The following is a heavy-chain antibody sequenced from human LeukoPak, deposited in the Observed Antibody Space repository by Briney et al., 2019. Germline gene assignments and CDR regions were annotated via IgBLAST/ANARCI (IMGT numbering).Heavy chain of an antibody. D-gene: IGHD6-13*01. CDR1: GYTLTELS. J-gene: IGHJ6*03. Sequence: ASVKVSCKVSGYTLTELSMHWVRQAPGKGLEWMGGFDPEDGETIYAQKFQGRDTMTEDTSTDTAYMELSSLRSEDTAVYYCATSSGIAAAGTSGIYYYYYMDVWGKGTTVTVSS. CDR3: ATSSGIAAAGTSGIYYYYYMDV. CDR2: FDPEDGET. V-gene: IGHV1-24*01.